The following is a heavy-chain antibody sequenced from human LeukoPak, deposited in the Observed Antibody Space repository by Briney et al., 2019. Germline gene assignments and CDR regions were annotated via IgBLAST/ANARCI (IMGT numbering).Heavy chain of an antibody. CDR2: ISSSGSTI. CDR1: GFTFSDYY. Sequence: PGGSLRLSCAASGFTFSDYYMSWTRQAPGKGLEWVSYISSSGSTIYYAGSVKGRFTISRDNAKNSLYLHMNSLRAEDTAVYYCASLCGGSCYRGYYFDYWGQGTLVTVSS. V-gene: IGHV3-11*01. D-gene: IGHD2-15*01. J-gene: IGHJ4*02. CDR3: ASLCGGSCYRGYYFDY.